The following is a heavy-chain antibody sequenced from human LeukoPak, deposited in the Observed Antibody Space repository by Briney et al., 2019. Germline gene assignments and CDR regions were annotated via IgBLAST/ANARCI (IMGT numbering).Heavy chain of an antibody. D-gene: IGHD1-7*01. J-gene: IGHJ4*02. CDR1: GFTLSSHW. Sequence: GGSLRLSCAASGFTLSSHWMTGVRQAPGKGLEWVANINQDGSAKYYVDSVRGRFTISRDNAKNSMHLQMNSLRAEDTAVYYCARWEIRGTAHQLDYWGQGTLVTVSS. V-gene: IGHV3-7*01. CDR2: INQDGSAK. CDR3: ARWEIRGTAHQLDY.